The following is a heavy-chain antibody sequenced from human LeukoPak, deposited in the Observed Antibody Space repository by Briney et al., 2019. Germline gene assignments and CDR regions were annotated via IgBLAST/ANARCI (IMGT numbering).Heavy chain of an antibody. J-gene: IGHJ6*02. CDR1: GFTFSSYG. V-gene: IGHV3-33*01. CDR3: ARDTLTYYDFWSGYHFYYGMDV. CDR2: IWYDGSNK. Sequence: GGSLRLSCAASGFTFSSYGMHWVRQAPGKGLEWVAVIWYDGSNKYYADSVKGRFTISRDNSKNTLYLQMNSLRAEDTAVSYCARDTLTYYDFWSGYHFYYGMDVWGQGTTVTVSS. D-gene: IGHD3-3*01.